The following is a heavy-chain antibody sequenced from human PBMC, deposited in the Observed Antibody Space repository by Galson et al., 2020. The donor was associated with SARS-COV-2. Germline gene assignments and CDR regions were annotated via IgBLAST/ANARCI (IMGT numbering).Heavy chain of an antibody. J-gene: IGHJ6*02. CDR1: GYTFASYG. D-gene: IGHD2-8*02. V-gene: IGHV1-18*04. CDR3: ARDGYCTGRSCSHLGAYYYGMDV. CDR2: ISPYITNT. Sequence: GESLKISCRASGYTFASYGISWLRQTPGLGLEWMGWISPYITNTDYKVQGRLTMTTDTSTSTAYMELRLLRSDDTAVYYCARDGYCTGRSCSHLGAYYYGMDVWGQGTTVTVSS.